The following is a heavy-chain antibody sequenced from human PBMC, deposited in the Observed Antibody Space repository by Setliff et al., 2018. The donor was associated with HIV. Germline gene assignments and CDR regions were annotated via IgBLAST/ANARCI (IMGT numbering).Heavy chain of an antibody. D-gene: IGHD5-12*01. J-gene: IGHJ5*02. CDR1: GGTFSLYA. CDR3: ARDQATGYEKIWFSWIDP. Sequence: SVKVSCKASGGTFSLYAINWVRQAPGQGLEWMGGIIPIFNTANYAQKFQGRVTITADGSTSTAYMELSSLRFEDTATYYCARDQATGYEKIWFSWIDPWGQGTLVTVSS. CDR2: IIPIFNTA. V-gene: IGHV1-69*13.